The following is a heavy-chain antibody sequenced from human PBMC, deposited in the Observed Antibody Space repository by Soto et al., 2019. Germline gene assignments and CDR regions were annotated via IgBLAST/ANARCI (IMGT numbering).Heavy chain of an antibody. CDR1: GYTFSSFG. CDR3: ATSYDSGFDP. J-gene: IGHJ5*02. D-gene: IGHD5-12*01. V-gene: IGHV1-18*04. CDR2: ISAHNGYT. Sequence: QLVQSGAEVKKPGASVKVSCKASGYTFSSFGISWIRQAPGQGLEWMGWISAHNGYTNYAQKFQGRVTMTTDTFTSTAYMELRSLTSDDTAVYYCATSYDSGFDPWGQGTLVSVSS.